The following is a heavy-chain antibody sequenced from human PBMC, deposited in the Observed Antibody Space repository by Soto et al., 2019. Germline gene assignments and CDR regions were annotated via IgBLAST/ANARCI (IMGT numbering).Heavy chain of an antibody. V-gene: IGHV1-46*02. CDR2: IHPSGGGT. D-gene: IGHD2-21*02. J-gene: IGHJ4*02. Sequence: QVQLVQSGAEVRKPGASVKVSCRPSGYTFNTYYLHWLRQAPGQALEWMGVIHPSGGGTTYAQKFLGRVTVTRETSTTTVLMELSSLRSDDTAVYYCARGGHIAVVTASFDNWGQGPLVTVSS. CDR1: GYTFNTYY. CDR3: ARGGHIAVVTASFDN.